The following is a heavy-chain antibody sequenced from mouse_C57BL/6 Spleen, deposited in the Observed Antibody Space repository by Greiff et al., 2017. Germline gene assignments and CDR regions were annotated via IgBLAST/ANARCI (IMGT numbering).Heavy chain of an antibody. CDR1: GYGFTSYY. CDR2: IYPGSGNT. J-gene: IGHJ2*01. D-gene: IGHD2-4*01. V-gene: IGHV1-66*01. Sequence: QVHVKQSGPELVKPGASVKISCKASGYGFTSYYIHWVKQRPGQGLEWIGWIYPGSGNTKYNEKFKGKATLTADTSSSTAYMQLSSLTSEDSAVYYCARRYDYDDYWGQGTTLTVSS. CDR3: ARRYDYDDY.